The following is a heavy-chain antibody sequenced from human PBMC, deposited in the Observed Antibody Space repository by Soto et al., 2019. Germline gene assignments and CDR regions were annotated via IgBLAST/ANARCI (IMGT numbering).Heavy chain of an antibody. J-gene: IGHJ4*02. CDR3: AKGAQLTWIQLWIHDY. CDR1: GFTFSSYA. D-gene: IGHD5-18*01. Sequence: GGSLRLSCAASGFTFSSYAMSWVRQAPGKGLEWVSAISGSGGSTYYADSVKGRFTISRDNSKNTLYLQMNSLRAEDTAVYYCAKGAQLTWIQLWIHDYWGQGTLVTVSS. V-gene: IGHV3-23*01. CDR2: ISGSGGST.